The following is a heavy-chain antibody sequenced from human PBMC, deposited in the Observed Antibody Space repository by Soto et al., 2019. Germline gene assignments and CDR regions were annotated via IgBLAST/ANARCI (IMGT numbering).Heavy chain of an antibody. CDR2: ISGSGDST. J-gene: IGHJ4*02. V-gene: IGHV3-23*01. CDR1: GFTFSSYA. Sequence: GSLRLSCAASGFTFSSYAMSWVRQAPGKGLEWVSAISGSGDSTYYADSVKGRFTISRDNSKNTLYLQMNSLRAEDTAVYYCARESEDLTSNFDYWGQGALVTVSS. CDR3: ARESEDLTSNFDY.